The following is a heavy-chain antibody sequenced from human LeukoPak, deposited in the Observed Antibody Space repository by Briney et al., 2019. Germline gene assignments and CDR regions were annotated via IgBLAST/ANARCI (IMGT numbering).Heavy chain of an antibody. V-gene: IGHV4-4*07. CDR1: GGSISSYY. D-gene: IGHD4-11*01. CDR3: ARGTVTIDYYYYYYMDV. CDR2: IYTSGST. J-gene: IGHJ6*03. Sequence: SETLSLTCTVSGGSISSYYWSWIRQPAGKGLEWIGRIYTSGSTNYNPSLKSRVTMSVDTSKNQFSLKLSSVTAADTAVYYCARGTVTIDYYYYYYMDVWGKGTTATVSS.